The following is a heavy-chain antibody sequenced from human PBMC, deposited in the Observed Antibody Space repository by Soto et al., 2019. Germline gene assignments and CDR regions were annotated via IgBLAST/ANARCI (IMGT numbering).Heavy chain of an antibody. V-gene: IGHV3-7*01. CDR2: IEQDGSEK. J-gene: IGHJ4*02. Sequence: GGSLRLSCAASGFTLSSYWMSWVRQAAGKGLEWVANIEQDGSEKYYVDSVKGRFTISRDNAKNSLYLQMNSLRAEDTAVYYCARDKDYYGSWGQGTLVTVSS. CDR1: GFTLSSYW. CDR3: ARDKDYYGS.